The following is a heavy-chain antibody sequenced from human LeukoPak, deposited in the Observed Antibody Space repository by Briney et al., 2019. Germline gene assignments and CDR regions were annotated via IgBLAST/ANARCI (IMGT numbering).Heavy chain of an antibody. V-gene: IGHV4-39*01. CDR1: GGSISSSNFY. J-gene: IGHJ4*02. Sequence: PSETLSLTCTVSGGSISSSNFYWGWIRPRPGKGLEWFGSMYHRGSTYYNPSLKSRVTISVDTSKNQFSLNLSSVTAADTAVYYCARHADSSGYYFFDFWGQGTLVTVSS. CDR3: ARHADSSGYYFFDF. CDR2: MYHRGST. D-gene: IGHD3-22*01.